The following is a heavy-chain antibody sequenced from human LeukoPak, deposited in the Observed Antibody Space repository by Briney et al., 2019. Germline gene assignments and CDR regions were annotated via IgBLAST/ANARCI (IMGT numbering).Heavy chain of an antibody. CDR3: ARVLRDYGDYIPPGAFDI. J-gene: IGHJ3*02. Sequence: GGSLRLSCAASGFTVSSNYMSWGRQAPGKGLEWVSVIYSGGSTYYADSVKGRFTISRDNSKNTLYLQMNSLRAEDTAVYYCARVLRDYGDYIPPGAFDIWGQGTMVTVSS. D-gene: IGHD4-17*01. V-gene: IGHV3-66*01. CDR2: IYSGGST. CDR1: GFTVSSNY.